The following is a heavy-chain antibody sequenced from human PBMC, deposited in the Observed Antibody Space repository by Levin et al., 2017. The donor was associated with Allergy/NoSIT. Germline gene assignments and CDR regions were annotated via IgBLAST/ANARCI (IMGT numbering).Heavy chain of an antibody. J-gene: IGHJ4*02. V-gene: IGHV3-53*01. CDR2: IYPGGNT. CDR1: GFIVSTNY. D-gene: IGHD5-12*01. CDR3: ARGGYSNNYYNS. Sequence: GESLKISCVASGFIVSTNYMNWVRQAPGKGLEWVSVIYPGGNTYYADSVKGRFSISRDNSTNILYLQMNSLRADDTAVYYCARGGYSNNYYNSWGQGTLVTVSS.